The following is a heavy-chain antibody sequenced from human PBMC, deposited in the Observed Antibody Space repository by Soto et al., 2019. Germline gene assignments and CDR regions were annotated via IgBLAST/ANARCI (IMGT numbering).Heavy chain of an antibody. CDR1: VFPFGANA. V-gene: IGHV3-23*01. D-gene: IGHD1-26*01. J-gene: IGHJ4*02. CDR3: ATEMGATQGPFDN. CDR2: LSNTGRRT. Sequence: GGSLRLSCVVSVFPFGANAMSWVRQAPGKGLEWVSGLSNTGRRTSYADSVKGRFNISRDNSENTVYLQMNSLRVEDTAVYYCATEMGATQGPFDNWGQGALVTVSS.